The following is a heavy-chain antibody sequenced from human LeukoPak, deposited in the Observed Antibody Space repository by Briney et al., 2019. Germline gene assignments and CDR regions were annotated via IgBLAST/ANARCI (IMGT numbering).Heavy chain of an antibody. CDR3: AKEDVVVPAAPKPLDY. Sequence: QSGGSLRLSCVASGFTFDNYAMMWVRQAPGKGLEWVSVISGSGDGTWSADSVRGRFTISRDNSKNTLYLEMNSLRVEDTAVYYCAKEDVVVPAAPKPLDYWGQGTLVTVSS. CDR2: ISGSGDGT. CDR1: GFTFDNYA. V-gene: IGHV3-23*01. J-gene: IGHJ4*02. D-gene: IGHD2-2*01.